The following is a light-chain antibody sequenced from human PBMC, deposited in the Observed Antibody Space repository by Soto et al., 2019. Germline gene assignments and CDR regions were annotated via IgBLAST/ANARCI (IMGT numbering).Light chain of an antibody. V-gene: IGKV3-15*01. CDR3: QQTDSTPLT. CDR2: DAS. Sequence: EIVMTQSPATLSLSPWPRATLSFRASQTIDNTLAGYQRKPGQAPRLLIYDASTRATGGPARFSGSGSGTHFTLTISSLQPEDFASYYCQQTDSTPLTFGGGTKVDIK. J-gene: IGKJ4*01. CDR1: QTIDNT.